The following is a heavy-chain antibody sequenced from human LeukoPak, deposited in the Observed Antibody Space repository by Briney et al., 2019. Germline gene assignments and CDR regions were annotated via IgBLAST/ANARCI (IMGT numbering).Heavy chain of an antibody. CDR2: MSRSCTLI. J-gene: IGHJ4*02. CDR3: ARERDDYYFDC. Sequence: PGGSLRPSCAPSGFTSRVYEMNWVPHAPGKGRGGVSYMSRSCTLISCAASVIGPLTISKDNANNSLYLPLNSLRAGDTAFYYCARERDDYYFDCWGGGAMVTVSS. D-gene: IGHD3-3*01. V-gene: IGHV3-48*03. CDR1: GFTSRVYE.